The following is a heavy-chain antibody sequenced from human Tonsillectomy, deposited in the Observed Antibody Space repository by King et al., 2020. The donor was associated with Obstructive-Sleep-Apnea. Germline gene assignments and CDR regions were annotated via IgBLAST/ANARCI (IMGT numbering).Heavy chain of an antibody. Sequence: QLVQSGGGLVKPGGSLRLSCAASGFTFSSYSMNWVRQAPGTGLEWVSSISSSSSYIYYAYSVKGRFTLSRDNAKNSLYLQMNSLRAEDTAVYYCAREADYGDYFDYWGQGTLVTVSS. CDR1: GFTFSSYS. CDR3: AREADYGDYFDY. D-gene: IGHD4-17*01. J-gene: IGHJ4*02. V-gene: IGHV3-21*01. CDR2: ISSSSSYI.